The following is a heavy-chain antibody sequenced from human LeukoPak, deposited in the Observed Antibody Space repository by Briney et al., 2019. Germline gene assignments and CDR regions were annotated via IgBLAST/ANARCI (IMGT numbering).Heavy chain of an antibody. J-gene: IGHJ3*02. V-gene: IGHV3-23*01. D-gene: IGHD1-26*01. Sequence: GGSLRLSCAASGFTFRSYAMSWVRQAPGKGLEWVSAISGSGGSTYYADSVKGRFTISRDDSKNTMYLHMNSLRAEDTAVYYCAKDTQPLYSGSHDAFDIWGQGTMVTVSS. CDR3: AKDTQPLYSGSHDAFDI. CDR2: ISGSGGST. CDR1: GFTFRSYA.